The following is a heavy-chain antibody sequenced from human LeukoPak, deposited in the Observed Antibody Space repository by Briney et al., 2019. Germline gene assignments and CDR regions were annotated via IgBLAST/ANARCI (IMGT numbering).Heavy chain of an antibody. CDR1: GYTFTNYD. J-gene: IGHJ4*02. CDR2: MSPNSGNT. CDR3: ARGLRREQQLLRAFDY. Sequence: GASVKVSCKASGYTFTNYDINWVRQASGQGLEWMGWMSPNSGNTGSAQKFQGRVIMTSNTSISTAYMELSSLRSEDTAVYYCARGLRREQQLLRAFDYWGQGTPVTVSS. D-gene: IGHD6-13*01. V-gene: IGHV1-8*01.